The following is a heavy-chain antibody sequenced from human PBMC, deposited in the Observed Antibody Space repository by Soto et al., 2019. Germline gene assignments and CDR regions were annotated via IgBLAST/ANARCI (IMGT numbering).Heavy chain of an antibody. Sequence: QVQLVQSGAEVKKPGASVKVSCRASGYSFTSYPMHWVRQAPGQRREWIGWINAGNADTKHSQKFQGRVSFTSDTSASTAYMELTSLTSEDTAVYYCGVGESGYVLDNWGQGTLVTVSS. CDR1: GYSFTSYP. CDR2: INAGNADT. D-gene: IGHD5-12*01. J-gene: IGHJ4*02. CDR3: GVGESGYVLDN. V-gene: IGHV1-3*01.